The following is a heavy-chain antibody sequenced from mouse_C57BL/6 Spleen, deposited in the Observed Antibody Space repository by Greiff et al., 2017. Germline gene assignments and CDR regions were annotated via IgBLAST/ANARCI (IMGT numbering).Heavy chain of an antibody. CDR3: ARSGYDRYYFDY. CDR2: INPGSGGT. Sequence: VQLQQSGAELVRPGTSVKVSCKASGYAFTNYLIEWVKQRPGQGLEWIGVINPGSGGTNYNEKFKGKATLTADKSSSTAYMQLSSLTSEDSAVYFCARSGYDRYYFDYWGQGTTLTVSS. CDR1: GYAFTNYL. J-gene: IGHJ2*01. V-gene: IGHV1-54*01. D-gene: IGHD2-2*01.